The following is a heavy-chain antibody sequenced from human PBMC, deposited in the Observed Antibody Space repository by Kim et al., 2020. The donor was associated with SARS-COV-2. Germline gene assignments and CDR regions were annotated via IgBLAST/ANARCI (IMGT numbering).Heavy chain of an antibody. D-gene: IGHD3-16*01. CDR3: ARVAPVSSTPERYYYYYGMDV. CDR2: IKQDGSEK. CDR1: GFTFSSYW. J-gene: IGHJ6*02. Sequence: GGSLRLSCAASGFTFSSYWMSWVRQAPGKGLEWVANIKQDGSEKYYVDSVKGRFTISRDNAKNSLYLQMNSLRAEDTAVYYCARVAPVSSTPERYYYYYGMDVWGQGTTVTVSS. V-gene: IGHV3-7*03.